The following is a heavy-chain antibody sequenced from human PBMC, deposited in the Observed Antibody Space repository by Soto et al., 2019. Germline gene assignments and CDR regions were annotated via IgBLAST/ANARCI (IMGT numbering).Heavy chain of an antibody. D-gene: IGHD3-10*01. Sequence: GSLRLSCAASGFTFSSYSMNWVRQAPGKGLEWVSSISSSSSYIYYADSVKGRFTISRDNAKNSLYLQMNSLRAEDTAVYYCARDVTELWFGELFPRPGMDVWGQGTTVTVSS. CDR1: GFTFSSYS. V-gene: IGHV3-21*01. J-gene: IGHJ6*02. CDR2: ISSSSSYI. CDR3: ARDVTELWFGELFPRPGMDV.